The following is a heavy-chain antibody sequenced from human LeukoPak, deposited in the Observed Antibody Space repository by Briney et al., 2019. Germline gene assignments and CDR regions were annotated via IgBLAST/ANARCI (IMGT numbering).Heavy chain of an antibody. D-gene: IGHD2-2*03. J-gene: IGHJ4*02. Sequence: SETLSLTCTVSGGSISSYYWSWIRQPPGKGLEWIGYIYYSGSTNYNPSLKSRVTISVDTSKNQFSLKLSSVTAADTAAYYCARGQIGWMFDYWGQGTLVTVSS. CDR2: IYYSGST. V-gene: IGHV4-59*12. CDR3: ARGQIGWMFDY. CDR1: GGSISSYY.